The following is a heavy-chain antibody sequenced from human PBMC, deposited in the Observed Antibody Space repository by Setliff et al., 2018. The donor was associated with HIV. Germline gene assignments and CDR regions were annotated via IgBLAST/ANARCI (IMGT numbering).Heavy chain of an antibody. J-gene: IGHJ1*01. Sequence: GASVKVSCKASGYTLSEYYMHWVRQAPGQGLEWMGIINPSSTSTNYAQRFQGRVTMTRDTSTSTVYMELSSLRSEDTAVYYCARDHMSVGAWVGATSRGLFQHWGQGTLVTVSS. D-gene: IGHD1-26*01. CDR3: ARDHMSVGAWVGATSRGLFQH. CDR2: INPSSTST. V-gene: IGHV1-46*01. CDR1: GYTLSEYY.